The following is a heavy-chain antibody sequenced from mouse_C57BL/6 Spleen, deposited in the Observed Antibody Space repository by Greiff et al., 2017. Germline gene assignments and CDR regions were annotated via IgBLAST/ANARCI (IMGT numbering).Heavy chain of an antibody. CDR2: ISDGGSYT. CDR1: GFTFSSYA. D-gene: IGHD1-1*01. Sequence: EVPLVVSGGGLVKPGGSLKLSCAASGFTFSSYAMSWVPQAPEKRLEWVATISDGGSYTNYPDNVKGRFTISRDNAKNNLYLQMSHLTSEDTAMYYCAREIYYYGGLAYWGQGTLVTVSA. V-gene: IGHV5-4*01. CDR3: AREIYYYGGLAY. J-gene: IGHJ3*01.